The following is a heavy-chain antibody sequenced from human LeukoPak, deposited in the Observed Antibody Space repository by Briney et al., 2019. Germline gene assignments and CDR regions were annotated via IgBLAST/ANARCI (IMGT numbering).Heavy chain of an antibody. Sequence: GGSLRLSCAASGFSFISYGMHWVRQAPGKGLEWVGVISDDGRNKEYADSVKGRFTISRDNSKDTLYLQMNSLRDEDTAVYYCAKRPSDYGDYVTYFDYWGQGTLVTVSS. CDR3: AKRPSDYGDYVTYFDY. CDR1: GFSFISYG. CDR2: ISDDGRNK. V-gene: IGHV3-30*18. D-gene: IGHD4-17*01. J-gene: IGHJ4*02.